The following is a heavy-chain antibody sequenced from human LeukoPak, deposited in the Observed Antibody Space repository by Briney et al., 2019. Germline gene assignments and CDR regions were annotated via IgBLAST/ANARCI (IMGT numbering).Heavy chain of an antibody. Sequence: GGSLRLSCAASGFTFSDSYMSWIRQVPGKGLEWISYISSSGGTIYYADSVKGRFTISRDNAKNSLYLQMDSLRAEDTAVYYCAKEGGDWGEGYFDYWGQGTLVTVSS. CDR2: ISSSGGTI. V-gene: IGHV3-11*01. CDR3: AKEGGDWGEGYFDY. J-gene: IGHJ4*02. CDR1: GFTFSDSY. D-gene: IGHD7-27*01.